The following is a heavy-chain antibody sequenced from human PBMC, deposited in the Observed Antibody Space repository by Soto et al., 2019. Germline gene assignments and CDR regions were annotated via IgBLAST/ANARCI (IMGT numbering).Heavy chain of an antibody. CDR2: ISYDGHNK. Sequence: QVQLVESGGGVVQPGGSPRLSCTASGFTFTTFGIHWVRQAPGKGPEWVALISYDGHNKYYSDPVKGRFPISRGNYKNTLSLQMNSLRADDTAVYYCVKDLLAYGDYNYHYYGMDVWGQGTTVSVSS. CDR3: VKDLLAYGDYNYHYYGMDV. D-gene: IGHD4-17*01. V-gene: IGHV3-30*18. CDR1: GFTFTTFG. J-gene: IGHJ6*02.